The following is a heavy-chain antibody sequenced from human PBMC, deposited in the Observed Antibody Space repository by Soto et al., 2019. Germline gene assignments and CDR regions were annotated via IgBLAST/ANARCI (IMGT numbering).Heavy chain of an antibody. Sequence: SVKVSCKASGFTFPTSTIQWLRQTRGQRLEWIGWIVVGGGNTNFAQNFWQRVTISRDMSTSTAYMDLNSLTSDDTAVYYCATASAGYTFGFDFWGQGTLVTVSS. CDR1: GFTFPTST. J-gene: IGHJ4*02. CDR3: ATASAGYTFGFDF. CDR2: IVVGGGNT. V-gene: IGHV1-58*02. D-gene: IGHD5-18*01.